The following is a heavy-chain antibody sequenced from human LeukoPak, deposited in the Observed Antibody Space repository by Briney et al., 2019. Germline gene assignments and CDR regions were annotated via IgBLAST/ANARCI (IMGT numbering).Heavy chain of an antibody. D-gene: IGHD3-22*01. CDR1: GFSLSNARMG. CDR3: ARMSGYYDTSGYYYVFDY. J-gene: IGHJ4*02. CDR2: IFSNDEK. V-gene: IGHV2-26*01. Sequence: SGPTLVNPTETLTLTCTVSGFSLSNARMGVGWIRQPPGKALEWLAHIFSNDEKSYSTSLKSRLTISKDTSKSQVVLTMTNMDPVDTATYYCARMSGYYDTSGYYYVFDYWGQGTLVTVSS.